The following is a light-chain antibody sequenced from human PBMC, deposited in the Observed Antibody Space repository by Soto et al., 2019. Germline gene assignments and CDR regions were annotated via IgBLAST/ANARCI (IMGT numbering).Light chain of an antibody. Sequence: DIQMTQSPSSLSASVGDSVTITCRATQGISNYLAWYQQKPGKVPKLLIYAASTLQSGVPSRFSGSGSGTDFTLTISSLQPEDVANYYCQKYDSALGTFGQGTKVEIK. CDR2: AAS. CDR1: QGISNY. CDR3: QKYDSALGT. V-gene: IGKV1-27*01. J-gene: IGKJ1*01.